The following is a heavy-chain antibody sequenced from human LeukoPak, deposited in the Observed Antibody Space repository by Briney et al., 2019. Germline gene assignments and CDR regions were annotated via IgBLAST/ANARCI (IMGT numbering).Heavy chain of an antibody. Sequence: GGSLRLSCAASGFTFSSYVMHWVRQAPGKGLEWVAVISYDGSNKYFADSVKGRFTISRDNSKNTLYLQMSSLRAEDTAVYYCAKDRIVATTDYYYYMDVWGKGTTVTVSS. CDR2: ISYDGSNK. V-gene: IGHV3-30*18. J-gene: IGHJ6*03. CDR3: AKDRIVATTDYYYYMDV. D-gene: IGHD5-12*01. CDR1: GFTFSSYV.